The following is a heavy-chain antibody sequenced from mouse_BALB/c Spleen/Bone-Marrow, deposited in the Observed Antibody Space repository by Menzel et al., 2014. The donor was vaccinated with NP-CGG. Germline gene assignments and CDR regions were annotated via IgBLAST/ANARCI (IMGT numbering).Heavy chain of an antibody. D-gene: IGHD2-12*01. Sequence: QRVESGAELVKLGASVKLSCTASGLNIKDTYMHWVKQRPEQGLEWIGRIDPANGNTKDDPKFQGKATITADKSSNKAQVQINSLTSEDTAVYYCASYRYGWYFDVWGAGTTVTVSS. V-gene: IGHV14-3*02. CDR3: ASYRYGWYFDV. CDR2: IDPANGNT. J-gene: IGHJ1*01. CDR1: GLNIKDTY.